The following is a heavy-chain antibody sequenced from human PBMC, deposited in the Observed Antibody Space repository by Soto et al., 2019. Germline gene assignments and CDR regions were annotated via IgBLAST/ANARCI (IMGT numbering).Heavy chain of an antibody. J-gene: IGHJ4*02. Sequence: VRLSCTASGFTFGDYAMSWFRQAPGKGLEWVGFIRSKAYGGTTEYAASVKGRFTISRDDSKSIAYLQMNSLNTEDTAVYYCTRDSSSWHFFDYWGQGTLVTVSS. CDR1: GFTFGDYA. CDR2: IRSKAYGGTT. D-gene: IGHD6-13*01. V-gene: IGHV3-49*03. CDR3: TRDSSSWHFFDY.